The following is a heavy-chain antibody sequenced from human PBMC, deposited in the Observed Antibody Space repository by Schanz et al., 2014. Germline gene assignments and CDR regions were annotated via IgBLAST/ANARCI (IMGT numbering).Heavy chain of an antibody. J-gene: IGHJ6*02. CDR1: GASISSGGYY. CDR2: ISYSGST. D-gene: IGHD3-16*01. CDR3: ARHGGIPYYPMDV. V-gene: IGHV4-31*03. Sequence: QVQLQESGPGLVKPSQTLSLTCTVSGASISSGGYYWDWIRLLPGKGLEWIGYISYSGSTSFNPSLKSRLTMSVDTSKNQFSRRLSSVTAADTAVYYCARHGGIPYYPMDVWGQGTRVTVSS.